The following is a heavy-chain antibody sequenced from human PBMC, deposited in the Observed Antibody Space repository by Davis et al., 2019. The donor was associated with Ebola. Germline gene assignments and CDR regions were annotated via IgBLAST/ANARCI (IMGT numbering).Heavy chain of an antibody. CDR2: VNDDGSGT. CDR1: GFTFANYW. CDR3: ARARGCSGGSCHNFDY. J-gene: IGHJ4*02. Sequence: GESLRLSCAASGFTFANYWMHWVRQTPGKGLVWVSRVNDDGSGTSYADSVRGRFTISRDNAKNSLYLQMSSLRGEDTAVYYCARARGCSGGSCHNFDYWGQGILVTVSS. D-gene: IGHD2-15*01. V-gene: IGHV3-74*01.